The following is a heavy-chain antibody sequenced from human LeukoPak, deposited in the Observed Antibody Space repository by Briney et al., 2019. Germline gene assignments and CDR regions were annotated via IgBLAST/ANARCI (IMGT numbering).Heavy chain of an antibody. D-gene: IGHD2/OR15-2a*01. Sequence: GGSLRLSCAASGFTFSSYSMNWVRQAPGKGLEWVSYISSSSSTIYYADSVKGRFTISRDNAKNSLYLQMNSLRAEDTAVYYCARDKSYAFTTSPDAFDIWGQGTMVTVSS. CDR3: ARDKSYAFTTSPDAFDI. J-gene: IGHJ3*02. CDR1: GFTFSSYS. V-gene: IGHV3-48*01. CDR2: ISSSSSTI.